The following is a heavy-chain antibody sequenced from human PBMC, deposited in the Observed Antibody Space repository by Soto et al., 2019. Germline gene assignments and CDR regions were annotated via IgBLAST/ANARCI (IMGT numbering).Heavy chain of an antibody. V-gene: IGHV3-30*18. CDR1: GFTFSSYG. D-gene: IGHD6-19*01. CDR2: ITYDGSNK. Sequence: GGSLRLSCAASGFTFSSYGMHWVRQAPGKGLEWVAVITYDGSNKDYADSVKGRFAISRDNSKNKLYLQMNSLRAEDTAVYYCAKGAPPGYSSGWPYYFNYWGQGTLVTVS. CDR3: AKGAPPGYSSGWPYYFNY. J-gene: IGHJ4*02.